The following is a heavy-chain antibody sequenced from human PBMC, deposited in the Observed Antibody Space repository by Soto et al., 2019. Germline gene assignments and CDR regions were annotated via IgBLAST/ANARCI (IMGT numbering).Heavy chain of an antibody. CDR2: ISSSSSYI. Sequence: GGSLRLSCAASGFTFSSYSMNWVRQAPGKGLEWVSSISSSSSYIYYADSVKGRFTTSRDNAKNSLYLQMNSLRAEDTAVYYCARDQLPTIFGVQPIYQWFDPWGEGTLVSVSS. CDR1: GFTFSSYS. V-gene: IGHV3-21*01. D-gene: IGHD3-3*01. CDR3: ARDQLPTIFGVQPIYQWFDP. J-gene: IGHJ5*02.